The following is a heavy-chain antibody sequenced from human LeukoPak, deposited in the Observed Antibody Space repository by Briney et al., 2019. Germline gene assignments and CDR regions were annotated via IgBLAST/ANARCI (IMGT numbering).Heavy chain of an antibody. CDR2: IYFSGST. J-gene: IGHJ4*02. CDR1: GGSINGYY. D-gene: IGHD6-19*01. V-gene: IGHV4-59*01. CDR3: AKFRGSSSGWYYFDY. Sequence: SETLSLTCTVSGGSINGYYWTWIRQPPGKGLEWIGYIYFSGSTEYNPSLKSRVTISIDKSKNQFSLKLSSVAAADTAVYYCAKFRGSSSGWYYFDYWGQGTLVTVSS.